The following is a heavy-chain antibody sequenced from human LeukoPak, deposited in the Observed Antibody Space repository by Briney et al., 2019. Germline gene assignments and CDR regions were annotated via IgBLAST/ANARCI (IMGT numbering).Heavy chain of an antibody. CDR1: GFTFDDYA. CDR3: AKQLTSGWIIVY. D-gene: IGHD6-19*01. Sequence: PGGSLRLSCAASGFTFDDYAMHWVRQAPGKGLEWVAVMSSDGNNKYYADSVKGRFTISRDNSKNTLYLQMNSLRTEDTAVYYCAKQLTSGWIIVYWGRGTLVTVSS. J-gene: IGHJ4*02. V-gene: IGHV3-30*18. CDR2: MSSDGNNK.